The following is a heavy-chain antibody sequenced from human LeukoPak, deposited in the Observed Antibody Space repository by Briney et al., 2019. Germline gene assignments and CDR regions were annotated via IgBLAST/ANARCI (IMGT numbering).Heavy chain of an antibody. CDR1: GGSISSYY. CDR3: AREFYHSSGLLDY. V-gene: IGHV4-59*01. Sequence: PSETLSLTCTVSGGSISSYYWSWMRQPPGKGLEWRGYIYYSGSTNYNPSLKSRVTISVDTSRNQFSLKLSSVTAANTAVYYCAREFYHSSGLLDYWRRGTLLSVSS. J-gene: IGHJ4*02. CDR2: IYYSGST. D-gene: IGHD3-22*01.